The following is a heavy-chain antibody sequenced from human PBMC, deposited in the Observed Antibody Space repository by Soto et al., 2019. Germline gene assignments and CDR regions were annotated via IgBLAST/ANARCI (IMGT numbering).Heavy chain of an antibody. CDR2: INAGNGNT. J-gene: IGHJ5*01. CDR1: GYTFTSYA. CDR3: ARSSSDCGDYVWFDS. D-gene: IGHD4-17*01. Sequence: ASVKVSCKASGYTFTSYAMHSVRQAPGQRLEWMGWINAGNGNTKYSQKFQGRVTITRDTSASTAYMELSSLRSEDTAVYYCARSSSDCGDYVWFDSWGQGTLVTVSS. V-gene: IGHV1-3*01.